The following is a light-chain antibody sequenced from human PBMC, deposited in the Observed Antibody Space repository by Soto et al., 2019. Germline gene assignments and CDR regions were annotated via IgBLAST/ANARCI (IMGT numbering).Light chain of an antibody. CDR2: DAS. CDR3: QQYGSSPIT. J-gene: IGKJ5*01. CDR1: QSVSSN. Sequence: EIVMTQSPATLSVSPGERATLSCRASQSVSSNLAWYQQKPGQSPRLLIHDASNRATGIPDRFSGSGSGTDFTLIINRLEPEDFAVFYCQQYGSSPITFGQGTRLEIK. V-gene: IGKV3-20*01.